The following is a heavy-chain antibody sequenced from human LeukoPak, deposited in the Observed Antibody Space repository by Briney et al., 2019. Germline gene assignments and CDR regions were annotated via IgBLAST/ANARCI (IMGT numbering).Heavy chain of an antibody. CDR3: ARDSPIRRDGYIHPPAGY. CDR1: GGTFSSYA. V-gene: IGHV1-69*13. CDR2: IIPIFGTA. D-gene: IGHD5-24*01. Sequence: SVKVSCKASGGTFSSYAISWVRQAPGQGLKWMGGIIPIFGTANYAQKFQGRVTITADESTSTAYMVLSSLRSEDTAVYYCARDSPIRRDGYIHPPAGYWGQGTLVTVSS. J-gene: IGHJ4*02.